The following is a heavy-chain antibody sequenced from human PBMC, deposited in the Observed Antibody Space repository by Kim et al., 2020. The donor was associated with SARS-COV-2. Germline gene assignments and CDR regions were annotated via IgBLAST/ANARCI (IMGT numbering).Heavy chain of an antibody. D-gene: IGHD3-3*01. Sequence: YNPSLKSRVTISADTSKNQFSLKLSSVTAADTALYYCARHGISYEYFFDYWGQGSLVTVSS. J-gene: IGHJ4*02. CDR3: ARHGISYEYFFDY. V-gene: IGHV4-61*07.